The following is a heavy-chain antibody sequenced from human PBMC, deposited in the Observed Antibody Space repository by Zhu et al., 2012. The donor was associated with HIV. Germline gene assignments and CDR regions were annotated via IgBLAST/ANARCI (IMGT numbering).Heavy chain of an antibody. D-gene: IGHD3-10*01. Sequence: QVQLQESGPGLVKPSQTLSLTCSVSGGSINSGDYYWSWIRQPPGKGLEWIGYIFYSGSTYYNPSLKSRVIISVGTSKNQFSLNLSSVTAADTAVYYCARLLWFGERAFDIWGQGQWSPSLQ. CDR1: GGSINSGDYY. J-gene: IGHJ3*02. CDR3: ARLLWFGERAFDI. V-gene: IGHV4-30-4*01. CDR2: IFYSGST.